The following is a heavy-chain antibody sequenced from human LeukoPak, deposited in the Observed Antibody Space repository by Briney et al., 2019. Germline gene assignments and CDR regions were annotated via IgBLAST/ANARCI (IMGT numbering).Heavy chain of an antibody. D-gene: IGHD1-14*01. V-gene: IGHV1-8*03. Sequence: GASVKVSCKASGYTFTSYDINWVRQATGQGLEWMAYMNPNSGNTGSAQKFQGGVTITRSTSISTAFLELSSLRSEDTAVYYCATGTGDTFDIWGQGTMVTVSS. J-gene: IGHJ3*02. CDR1: GYTFTSYD. CDR3: ATGTGDTFDI. CDR2: MNPNSGNT.